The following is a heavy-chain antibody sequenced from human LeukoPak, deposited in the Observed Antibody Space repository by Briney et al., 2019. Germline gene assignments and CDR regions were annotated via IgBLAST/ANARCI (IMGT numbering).Heavy chain of an antibody. D-gene: IGHD1-14*01. CDR2: ISSSSSTI. Sequence: PGETLRLSCAASGFTFSSYTMNWVRQTPPKALESISYISSSSSTIYYADSVKGRFTISRDNAKNSLYLQMNSLRAEDTAVYYCARDPLVTGRAFDYWGQGTLVSVSS. J-gene: IGHJ4*02. CDR1: GFTFSSYT. V-gene: IGHV3-48*04. CDR3: ARDPLVTGRAFDY.